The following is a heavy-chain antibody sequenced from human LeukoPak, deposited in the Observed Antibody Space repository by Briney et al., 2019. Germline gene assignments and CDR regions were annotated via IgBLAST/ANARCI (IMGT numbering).Heavy chain of an antibody. CDR2: LHAGGNT. J-gene: IGHJ3*02. V-gene: IGHV3-66*01. CDR3: ARAPIGRAYAFDI. CDR1: GFIVSSSY. D-gene: IGHD1-26*01. Sequence: GGSLRLSCAASGFIVSSSYMSWVRQTPVKGLEWLSALHAGGNTFFADSVKGRFTISRDNAKNSLYLQMNSLRAEDTAMYYCARAPIGRAYAFDIWGQGTMVTVSS.